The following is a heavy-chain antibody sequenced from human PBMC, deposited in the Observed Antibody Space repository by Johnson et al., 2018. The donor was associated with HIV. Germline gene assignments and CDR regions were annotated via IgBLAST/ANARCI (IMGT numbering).Heavy chain of an antibody. D-gene: IGHD6-6*01. CDR2: ISYDGSNK. Sequence: QMLLVESEGGVVQPGRSLRLSCAASGFTFSSYAMHWVRQAPGKGLEWVAVISYDGSNKYYADSVTGRFTISRDNSKNTLYLQMNSLRAEDTAVYYCARERPAYSSSSSHAFDIWGQGTMVTVSS. CDR1: GFTFSSYA. CDR3: ARERPAYSSSSSHAFDI. V-gene: IGHV3-30*04. J-gene: IGHJ3*02.